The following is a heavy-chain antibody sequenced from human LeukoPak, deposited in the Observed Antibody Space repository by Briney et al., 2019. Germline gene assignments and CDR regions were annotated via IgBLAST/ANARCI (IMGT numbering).Heavy chain of an antibody. CDR2: INHSGST. J-gene: IGHJ5*02. CDR3: ARGPDYDFWSGYCWFDP. V-gene: IGHV4-34*01. Sequence: PSETLSLTCAVYGGSFSGYYWSWIRQPPGKGLEWIGEINHSGSTNYNPSLESRVTISVDTSKNQFSLRLSSVTAADTAVYYCARGPDYDFWSGYCWFDPWGQGTLVTVSS. D-gene: IGHD3-3*01. CDR1: GGSFSGYY.